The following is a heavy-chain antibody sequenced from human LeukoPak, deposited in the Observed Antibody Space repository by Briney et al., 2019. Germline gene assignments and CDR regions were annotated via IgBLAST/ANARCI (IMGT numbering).Heavy chain of an antibody. V-gene: IGHV3-23*01. D-gene: IGHD3-9*01. CDR3: AKDPRANILNYFQN. CDR2: ISASGAST. Sequence: GGSLRLSCAASGFTFSSDAMSWVRQAPGKGLEWVSAISASGASTYYADSVKGRFTISRDNSKNTLYLQMNSLRAEDTAVYYCAKDPRANILNYFQNWGQGTLVTVSS. J-gene: IGHJ1*01. CDR1: GFTFSSDA.